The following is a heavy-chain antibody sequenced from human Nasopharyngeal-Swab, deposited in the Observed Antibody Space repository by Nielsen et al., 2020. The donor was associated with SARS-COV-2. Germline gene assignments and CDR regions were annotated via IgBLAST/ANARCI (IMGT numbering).Heavy chain of an antibody. Sequence: WIRQPPGKGLEWIGEIYHSGSTNYNPSLKSRVTISVDKSKNQFSLKLSSVTAADTAVYYCASQIAARFDYWGQGTLVTVFS. CDR2: IYHSGST. D-gene: IGHD6-6*01. J-gene: IGHJ4*02. CDR3: ASQIAARFDY. V-gene: IGHV4-4*02.